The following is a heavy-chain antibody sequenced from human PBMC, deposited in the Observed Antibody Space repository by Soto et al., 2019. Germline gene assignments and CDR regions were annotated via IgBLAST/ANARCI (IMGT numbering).Heavy chain of an antibody. J-gene: IGHJ4*02. V-gene: IGHV3-15*01. CDR2: IKSKTDGGTT. CDR1: GFTFSNAW. D-gene: IGHD6-19*01. CDR3: TTELGSGWYRSDY. Sequence: GGSLRLSCAASGFTFSNAWMSWVRQAPGKGLEWVGRIKSKTDGGTTDYAAPVKGRFTISSDDSKNTLYLQMNSLKTEDTAVYYCTTELGSGWYRSDYWGQGTLVTVSS.